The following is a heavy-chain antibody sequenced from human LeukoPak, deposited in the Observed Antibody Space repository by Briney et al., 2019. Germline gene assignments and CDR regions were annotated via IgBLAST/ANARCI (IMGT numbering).Heavy chain of an antibody. CDR1: GFTFSSYS. CDR2: ISSSSSYI. Sequence: GGSLRLSCAASGFTFSSYSMNSVRQPPGKGPEWVSSISSSSSYIYYADSVKGRFTISRDNDKNSLYLQMNSLRAEDTAVYYCARDPPGQLWLRGDFDYWGQGTLVTVSS. J-gene: IGHJ4*02. V-gene: IGHV3-21*01. CDR3: ARDPPGQLWLRGDFDY. D-gene: IGHD5-18*01.